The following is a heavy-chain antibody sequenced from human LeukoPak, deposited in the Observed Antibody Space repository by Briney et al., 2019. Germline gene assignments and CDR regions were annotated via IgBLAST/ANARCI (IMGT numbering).Heavy chain of an antibody. CDR3: MRDPRGIVGANHSWFDP. D-gene: IGHD1-26*01. J-gene: IGHJ5*02. CDR2: IYACGST. V-gene: IGHV4-4*07. CDR1: GGSISSYY. Sequence: SETLTLTCTVSGGSISSYYWSWIRQPAGQALEWIGRIYACGSTNSNPSLKSPLTMSVDTSKTQSARKLTSVTSSDNAAHSLMRDPRGIVGANHSWFDPWGQGTLVTVSS.